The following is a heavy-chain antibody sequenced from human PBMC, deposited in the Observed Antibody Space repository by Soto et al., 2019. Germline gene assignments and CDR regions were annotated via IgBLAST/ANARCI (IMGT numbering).Heavy chain of an antibody. CDR2: IYQTGNA. CDR3: ARNWNYVGMNWFDP. J-gene: IGHJ5*02. V-gene: IGHV4-30-2*01. D-gene: IGHD1-7*01. CDR1: GCSLTNAGYS. Sequence: QLLLQESGSGLVRPSQTLSLTCAVSGCSLTNAGYSWTWIRRAPVQGLEWIGHIYQTGNADYNPSHKSRVTISLDMSKSHFSLNLTSAIAADTAIYYCARNWNYVGMNWFDPWGQGALVTVSS.